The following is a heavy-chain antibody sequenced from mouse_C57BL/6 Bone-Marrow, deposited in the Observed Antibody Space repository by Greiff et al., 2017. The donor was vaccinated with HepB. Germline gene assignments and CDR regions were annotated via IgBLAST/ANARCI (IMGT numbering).Heavy chain of an antibody. Sequence: EVQLQQSGPELVKPRASVKIPCKASGYTFTDYNMDWVKQSHGKSLEWIGDINPNNGGTIYNQKFKGKATLTVDKSSSTAYMELRSLTSEDTAVYYCARGRTAQVYYAMDYWGQGTSVTVSS. CDR1: GYTFTDYN. D-gene: IGHD3-2*02. V-gene: IGHV1-18*01. J-gene: IGHJ4*01. CDR2: INPNNGGT. CDR3: ARGRTAQVYYAMDY.